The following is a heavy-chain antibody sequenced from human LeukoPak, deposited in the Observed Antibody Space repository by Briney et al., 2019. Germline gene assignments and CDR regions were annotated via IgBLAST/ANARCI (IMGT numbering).Heavy chain of an antibody. CDR3: ARVPLRYFDWLSETDY. Sequence: ASGKVSCKASGYTFTSYDINWVRQATGQGLEWMGWMNPNSGNTGYAQKFQGRVTMTRNTSISTAYMELSSLRSEDTAVYYCARVPLRYFDWLSETDYWGQGTLVTVSS. V-gene: IGHV1-8*01. D-gene: IGHD3-9*01. CDR1: GYTFTSYD. J-gene: IGHJ4*02. CDR2: MNPNSGNT.